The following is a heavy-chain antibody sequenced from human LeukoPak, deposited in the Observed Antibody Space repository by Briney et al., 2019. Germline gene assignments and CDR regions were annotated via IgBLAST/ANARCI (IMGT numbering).Heavy chain of an antibody. CDR2: ISGSGGST. D-gene: IGHD1-26*01. J-gene: IGHJ4*02. V-gene: IGHV3-23*01. CDR3: AKDSRQLWPHSGTDY. CDR1: GFTFSSYA. Sequence: PEGSLRLSCAASGFTFSSYAMSWVRQAPGKGLEWVPAISGSGGSTYYADSVKGRFTISRDNSKNTLYLQMNSLRAEDTAVYYCAKDSRQLWPHSGTDYWGQGTLVTVSS.